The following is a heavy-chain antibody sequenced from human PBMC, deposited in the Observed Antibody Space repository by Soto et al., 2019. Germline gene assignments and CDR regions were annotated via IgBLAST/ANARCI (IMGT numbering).Heavy chain of an antibody. V-gene: IGHV4-59*08. D-gene: IGHD6-25*01. Sequence: SETLSLTCTVSGGSISSYYWSWIRQPPGKGLEWIGYIYYSGSTNYNPSLKSRVTISVDTSKNQFSLKLSSVTAADTAVYYCARHKGIAAHMDVWGKGTTVTVSS. CDR3: ARHKGIAAHMDV. CDR1: GGSISSYY. J-gene: IGHJ6*03. CDR2: IYYSGST.